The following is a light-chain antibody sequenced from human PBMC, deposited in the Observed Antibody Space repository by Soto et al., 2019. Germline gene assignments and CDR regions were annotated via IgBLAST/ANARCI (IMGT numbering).Light chain of an antibody. CDR2: AAS. CDR1: QTFSIY. Sequence: DIQMTQSPSSLSASVGDRVTITCRASQTFSIYLNWYQQKPGKAPKLLIYAASSLQGGVPSRFSGSGSGTDFTLTISSLQPEDFATYYCQQSYTTPWTFGQGTKVEIK. V-gene: IGKV1-39*01. J-gene: IGKJ1*01. CDR3: QQSYTTPWT.